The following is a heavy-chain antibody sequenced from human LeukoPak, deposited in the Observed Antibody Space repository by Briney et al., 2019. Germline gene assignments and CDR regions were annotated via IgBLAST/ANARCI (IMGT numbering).Heavy chain of an antibody. CDR2: ISGSGGST. Sequence: PGGSLRLSCAASGFTFSSYAMSWVRQAPGKGLEWVSAISGSGGSTYYADSVKGRFTISRDNSKNTLYLQMNSLRAEDTAVYYCAKTQPSTTGLPLLLWYYYGMDVWGQGTTVTVSS. CDR3: AKTQPSTTGLPLLLWYYYGMDV. V-gene: IGHV3-23*01. J-gene: IGHJ6*02. D-gene: IGHD3-10*01. CDR1: GFTFSSYA.